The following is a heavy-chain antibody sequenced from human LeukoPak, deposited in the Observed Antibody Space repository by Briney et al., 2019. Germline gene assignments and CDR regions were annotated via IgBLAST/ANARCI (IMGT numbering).Heavy chain of an antibody. D-gene: IGHD3-10*01. CDR2: IYHSGIT. Sequence: SETPSLTCAVSGDSISSSYWWSWVRQPPGEGLEWIGQIYHSGITNYNPSLKSRVTISVDTSKNQFSLKLSSVTAADTAVYYCARHKLTMVRGVNYFDYWGQGTLVTVSS. CDR1: GDSISSSYW. J-gene: IGHJ4*02. CDR3: ARHKLTMVRGVNYFDY. V-gene: IGHV4-4*02.